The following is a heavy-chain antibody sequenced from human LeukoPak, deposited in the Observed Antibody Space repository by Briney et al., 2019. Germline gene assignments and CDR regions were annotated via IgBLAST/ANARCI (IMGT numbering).Heavy chain of an antibody. CDR1: GFTFSSYA. D-gene: IGHD2-21*02. CDR3: ARGSVAYCGGDCYSGAEYFQH. V-gene: IGHV3-33*08. J-gene: IGHJ1*01. Sequence: GGSLRLSCAASGFTFSSYAMSWVRQAPGKGLEWVAVIWYDGSNKYYADSVKGRFTISRDNSKNTLYLQMNSLRAEDTAVYYCARGSVAYCGGDCYSGAEYFQHWGQGTLVTVSS. CDR2: IWYDGSNK.